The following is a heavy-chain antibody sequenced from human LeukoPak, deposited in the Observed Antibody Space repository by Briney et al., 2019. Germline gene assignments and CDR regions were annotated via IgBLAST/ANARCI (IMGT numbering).Heavy chain of an antibody. V-gene: IGHV4-39*01. CDR3: VIGYCSSTSCARGFDY. J-gene: IGHJ4*02. Sequence: SETLSLTCTVSGGSISSSSYYWGWIRQPPGKGLEWIGSIYYSGSTYYNPSLKSRVTISVDTSKNQFSLKLSSVTAADTAVYYCVIGYCSSTSCARGFDYWGQGTLVTVSS. CDR1: GGSISSSSYY. CDR2: IYYSGST. D-gene: IGHD2-2*01.